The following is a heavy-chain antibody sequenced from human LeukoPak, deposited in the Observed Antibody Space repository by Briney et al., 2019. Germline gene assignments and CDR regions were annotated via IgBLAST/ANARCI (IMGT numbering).Heavy chain of an antibody. D-gene: IGHD2-2*02. J-gene: IGHJ5*02. CDR1: GYTFTGYY. Sequence: ASVKVSCKASGYTFTGYYMHWVREAPGQGLEWMGWINPNSGGTNYAQKFQGTVTRTRAESTRTAYMELSRLRSDDTAVYYCASPLVPDGCYSGESCWFDPWGQGTLVAVPS. CDR3: ASPLVPDGCYSGESCWFDP. CDR2: INPNSGGT. V-gene: IGHV1-2*02.